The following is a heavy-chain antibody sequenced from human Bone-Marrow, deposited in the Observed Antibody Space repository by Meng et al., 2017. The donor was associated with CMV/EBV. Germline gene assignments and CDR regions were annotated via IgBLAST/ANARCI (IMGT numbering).Heavy chain of an antibody. V-gene: IGHV4-59*12. Sequence: SETLSLTCTVSGGSISSYYWSWIRQPPGKGLEWIGYIYYSGSTNYNPSLKSRVTISVDTSKNQFSLKLSSVTAADTAVYYCAREPQSIVVVPAAINYFYYWGQGTLVTVSS. CDR1: GGSISSYY. D-gene: IGHD2-2*01. J-gene: IGHJ4*02. CDR2: IYYSGST. CDR3: AREPQSIVVVPAAINYFYY.